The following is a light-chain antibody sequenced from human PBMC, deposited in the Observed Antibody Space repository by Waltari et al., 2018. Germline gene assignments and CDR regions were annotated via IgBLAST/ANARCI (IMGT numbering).Light chain of an antibody. V-gene: IGKV4-1*01. CDR2: WAS. CDR1: QSVLYSSNNKNY. Sequence: SSCKSSQSVLYSSNNKNYLAWYQQKPGQPPKLLIYWASTRESGVPDRFSGSGSGTDFTLTISSLQAEDVAVYYCQQYYSTPFTFGPGTKVDIK. CDR3: QQYYSTPFT. J-gene: IGKJ3*01.